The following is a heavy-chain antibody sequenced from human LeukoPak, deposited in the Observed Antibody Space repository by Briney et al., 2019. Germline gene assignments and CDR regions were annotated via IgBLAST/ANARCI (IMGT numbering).Heavy chain of an antibody. CDR2: IYYSGST. V-gene: IGHV4-59*08. D-gene: IGHD4/OR15-4a*01. CDR1: GGSLNSYH. J-gene: IGHJ4*02. CDR3: ARQRGASHFDY. Sequence: SETLSLTCTVSGGSLNSYHWSWIRQPPGKGLEWIGYIYYSGSTNYNPSLKSRVTISVDTSKNQFALKLSSVTAADTAVYYCARQRGASHFDYWGQGTLVTVSS.